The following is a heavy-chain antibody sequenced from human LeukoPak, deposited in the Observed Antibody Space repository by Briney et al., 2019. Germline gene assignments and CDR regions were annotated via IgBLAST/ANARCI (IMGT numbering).Heavy chain of an antibody. D-gene: IGHD6-13*01. CDR3: ARATSSSWYGRYYYYYYYYYMDV. CDR2: IGTAGDT. CDR1: GFTFSSYG. J-gene: IGHJ6*03. V-gene: IGHV3-13*01. Sequence: GGSLRLSCAASGFTFSSYGMHWVRQATGKGLEWVSAIGTAGDTYYPGSVKGRFTISRENAKNSLYLQMNSLRAGDTAVYYCARATSSSWYGRYYYYYYYYYMDVWGKGTTVTVSS.